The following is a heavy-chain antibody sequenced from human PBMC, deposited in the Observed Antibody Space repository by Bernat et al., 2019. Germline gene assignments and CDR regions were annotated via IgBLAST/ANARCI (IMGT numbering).Heavy chain of an antibody. CDR2: ISYDGSNK. CDR1: AFTFSSYA. D-gene: IGHD2-8*01. J-gene: IGHJ5*02. V-gene: IGHV3-30-3*01. CDR3: AGNGTGRPFDP. Sequence: QVQLVESGGGVVQPGRSLRLSCAASAFTFSSYAMHWVRQAPGKGLEWVAVISYDGSNKYYADSVKGRFTISRDNSKNTLYLQMNSLRAEDTAVYYCAGNGTGRPFDPWGQGTLVTVSS.